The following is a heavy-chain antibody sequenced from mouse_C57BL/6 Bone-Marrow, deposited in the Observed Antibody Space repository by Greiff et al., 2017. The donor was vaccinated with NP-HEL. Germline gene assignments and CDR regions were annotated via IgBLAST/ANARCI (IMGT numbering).Heavy chain of an antibody. V-gene: IGHV14-3*01. CDR1: GFNIKNTY. CDR2: IDPANGNT. CDR3: ARFPLLLRYHAMDY. J-gene: IGHJ4*01. D-gene: IGHD1-1*01. Sequence: VAELVRPGASVKLSCTASGFNIKNTYMHWVKQRPEQGLEWIGRIDPANGNTKYAPKFQGKATITADTSSNTAYLQLSSLTSEDTAIYYCARFPLLLRYHAMDYWGQGTSVTVSS.